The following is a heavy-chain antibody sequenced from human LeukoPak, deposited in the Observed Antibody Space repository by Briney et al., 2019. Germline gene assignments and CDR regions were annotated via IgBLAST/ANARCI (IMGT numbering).Heavy chain of an antibody. J-gene: IGHJ4*02. CDR3: ARDGDGGGYPDY. CDR1: GGSLSAHY. CDR2: IHTSGTT. V-gene: IGHV4-4*07. Sequence: SETLSLTCSVSGGSLSAHYWSWIRQPAGKGLEWVGRIHTSGTTNYNPSLKSRLPLSLDTSNNQLSLTVTSVTAADTAVYFCARDGDGGGYPDYWGQGTLVTVSS. D-gene: IGHD3-22*01.